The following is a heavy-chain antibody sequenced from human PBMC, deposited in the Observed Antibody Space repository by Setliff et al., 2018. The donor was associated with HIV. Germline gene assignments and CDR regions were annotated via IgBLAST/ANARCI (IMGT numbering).Heavy chain of an antibody. V-gene: IGHV3-23*01. Sequence: PGGSLRLSCAASGFTFSSFAMTWVRQAPGKGLEWVSAISGRGGSTYYADSVKGRFTISRDNSKNTLYLQMNSLRVEDTAIYYCARAWAMQQLVPAYWGQGTLVTVSS. D-gene: IGHD6-6*01. CDR1: GFTFSSFA. J-gene: IGHJ4*02. CDR2: ISGRGGST. CDR3: ARAWAMQQLVPAY.